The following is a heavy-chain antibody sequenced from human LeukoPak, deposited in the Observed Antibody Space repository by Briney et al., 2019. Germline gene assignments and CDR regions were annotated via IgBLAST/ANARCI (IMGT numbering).Heavy chain of an antibody. D-gene: IGHD2-15*01. CDR2: ISYDGSNK. V-gene: IGHV3-30*04. CDR3: ARDRYCSGGSCYGTDFDY. J-gene: IGHJ4*02. CDR1: GFTFSSYA. Sequence: GGSLRLSCAASGFTFSSYAMHCVRQAPGNGLEWVVVISYDGSNKYYADSVKGRFTISRDNSKNTLYLQMNSLRAEDTAVYYCARDRYCSGGSCYGTDFDYWGQGTLVTVSS.